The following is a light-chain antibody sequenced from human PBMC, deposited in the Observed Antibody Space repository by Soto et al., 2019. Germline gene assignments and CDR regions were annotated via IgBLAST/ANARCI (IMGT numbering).Light chain of an antibody. CDR1: RSDIGAYDY. Sequence: QSVLTQPASVSGSPGQSITISCTGTRSDIGAYDYVSWYQQHPGTVPKLLIYDVSNRPSGVSNRFSGSKSGNTPSLTISGLQPEDEAHYYCSSYTTISLLDFGTGTKLTVL. V-gene: IGLV2-14*03. CDR2: DVS. J-gene: IGLJ1*01. CDR3: SSYTTISLLD.